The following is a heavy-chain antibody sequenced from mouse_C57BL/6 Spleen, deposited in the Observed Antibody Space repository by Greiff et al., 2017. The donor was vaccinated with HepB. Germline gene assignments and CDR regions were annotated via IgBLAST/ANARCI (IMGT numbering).Heavy chain of an antibody. J-gene: IGHJ3*01. CDR2: INPSSGYT. D-gene: IGHD2-4*01. CDR1: GYTFTSYW. CDR3: ARDNYDYDWFAY. V-gene: IGHV1-7*01. Sequence: VQVVESGADLAKPGASVKLSCKASGYTFTSYWMHWVKQRPGQGLEWIGYINPSSGYTKYNQKFKDKATLTADKSSSTAYMQLSSLTYDDSAVYYWARDNYDYDWFAYWGQGTRVTVSA.